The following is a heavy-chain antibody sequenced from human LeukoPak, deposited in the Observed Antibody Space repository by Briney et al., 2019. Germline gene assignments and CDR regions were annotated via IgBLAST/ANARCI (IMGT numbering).Heavy chain of an antibody. J-gene: IGHJ4*02. Sequence: GGSLRLSCAASGFTFSRYAVHWVRQAPGKGLESVSAISSNGGSTYYANSVKGRFTISRDNSKNTLYLQMGSLRAEDLAVYYCARDFGLTGKVDYWGQGTLVTVSS. CDR1: GFTFSRYA. CDR2: ISSNGGST. CDR3: ARDFGLTGKVDY. D-gene: IGHD1-20*01. V-gene: IGHV3-64*01.